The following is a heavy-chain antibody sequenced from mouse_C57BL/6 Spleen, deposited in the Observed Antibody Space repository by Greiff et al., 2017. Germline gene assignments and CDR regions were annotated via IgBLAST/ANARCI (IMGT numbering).Heavy chain of an antibody. CDR2: ILPGSGST. V-gene: IGHV1-9*01. J-gene: IGHJ2*01. D-gene: IGHD2-3*01. CDR1: GYTFTGYW. Sequence: QVQLQQSGAELMKPGASVKLSCKATGYTFTGYWIAWVKQRPGHGLEWIGEILPGSGSTNYNEKFKGKATFTADTSSNTAYMQLSSLITEDSAIYYCARYDGYSFFDYWGQGTTLTVSS. CDR3: ARYDGYSFFDY.